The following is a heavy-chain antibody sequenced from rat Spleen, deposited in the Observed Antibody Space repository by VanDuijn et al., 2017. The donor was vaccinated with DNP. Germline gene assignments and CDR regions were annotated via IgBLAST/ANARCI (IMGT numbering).Heavy chain of an antibody. J-gene: IGHJ4*01. CDR1: GFTFSDYN. CDR2: INYVGSTT. Sequence: EVQLVESGGGLVQPGRSLKLSCAASGFTFSDYNMAWVRQAPKKGLEWVASINYVGSTTSSRDPVKGRFTISRDNVKNTLYLQMDSLRSEDTATYYCARDTTGINYYAMDAWGQGTSVTVSS. V-gene: IGHV5-7*01. D-gene: IGHD1-9*01. CDR3: ARDTTGINYYAMDA.